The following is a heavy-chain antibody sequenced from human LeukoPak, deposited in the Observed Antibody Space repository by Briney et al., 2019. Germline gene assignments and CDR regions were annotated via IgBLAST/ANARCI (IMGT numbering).Heavy chain of an antibody. CDR1: GGSISSGGYY. Sequence: SETLSLTCTVSGGSISSGGYYWSWIRQPPGKGLEWIGYIYHSGSTYYNPSLKSRVTISVDRSKNQFSLKLSSVTAADTAVYYCARPPRNWGDRYFDLWGRGTLVTVSS. D-gene: IGHD7-27*01. CDR3: ARPPRNWGDRYFDL. CDR2: IYHSGST. V-gene: IGHV4-30-2*01. J-gene: IGHJ2*01.